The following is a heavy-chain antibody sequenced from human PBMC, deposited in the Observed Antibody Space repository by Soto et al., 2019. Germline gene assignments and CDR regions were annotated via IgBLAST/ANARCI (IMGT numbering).Heavy chain of an antibody. V-gene: IGHV3-23*01. D-gene: IGHD1-26*01. CDR3: AKDLYVQPPSGWFDP. CDR1: GFPFSDHA. J-gene: IGHJ5*02. Sequence: EVQLLESGGGLVQPGGSLRLSCAASGFPFSDHAMHWVRQTPGKGLEWVSAITGRGDSTYYADSVKGRFTISRDNSKSTLDLQMMSLRAEDTAVYYCAKDLYVQPPSGWFDPWGQGTVVTVSS. CDR2: ITGRGDST.